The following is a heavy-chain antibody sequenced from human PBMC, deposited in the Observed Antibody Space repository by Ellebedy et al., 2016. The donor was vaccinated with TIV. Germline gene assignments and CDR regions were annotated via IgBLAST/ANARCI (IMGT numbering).Heavy chain of an antibody. J-gene: IGHJ4*02. D-gene: IGHD1-14*01. Sequence: GESLKISXAASGFTFSTYGMHWVRQPPNKGLEWVAVIWPDGSLKYYVDSVKGRFTVSRDNSKNMVYLQMDSVRGDDTALYYCAPFQGGSSKVYDYWGQGTLVTVSS. V-gene: IGHV3-33*08. CDR1: GFTFSTYG. CDR3: APFQGGSSKVYDY. CDR2: IWPDGSLK.